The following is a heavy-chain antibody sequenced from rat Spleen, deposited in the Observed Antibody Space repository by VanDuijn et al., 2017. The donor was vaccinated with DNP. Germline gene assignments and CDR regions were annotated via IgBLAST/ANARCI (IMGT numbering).Heavy chain of an antibody. D-gene: IGHD1-2*01. CDR1: GFSLTSYT. V-gene: IGHV2-6*01. CDR3: ARSPETSYIYFPWAY. Sequence: QVQLKESGPGLVQPSQTLSLTCTVSGFSLTSYTVSWVRQPPGEGLEWIAAMSSGGNTYYNSALKSRLSVSRDTSKSQVFLKMNSLQTEDTATYYCARSPETSYIYFPWAYWGQGTLVTVSS. J-gene: IGHJ3*01. CDR2: MSSGGNT.